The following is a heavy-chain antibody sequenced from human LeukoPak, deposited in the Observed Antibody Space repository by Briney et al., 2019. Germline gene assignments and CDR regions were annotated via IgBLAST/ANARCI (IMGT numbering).Heavy chain of an antibody. V-gene: IGHV1-2*02. Sequence: GASVKVSCKTSGYTFTGCYKHWVRQAPGQGLEWMGWINPNSGGTNYAQKFQGRVTMTRDTSISTAYMELSRLRSDDTAVYYCARYPPRFGESYYMDVWGKGTTVTVSS. CDR1: GYTFTGCY. D-gene: IGHD3-10*01. J-gene: IGHJ6*03. CDR3: ARYPPRFGESYYMDV. CDR2: INPNSGGT.